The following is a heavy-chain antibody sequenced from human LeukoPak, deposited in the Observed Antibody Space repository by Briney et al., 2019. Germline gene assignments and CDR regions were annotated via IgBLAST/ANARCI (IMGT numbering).Heavy chain of an antibody. V-gene: IGHV3-48*01. CDR1: GFTFSSYS. CDR2: ISSSSSTI. CDR3: ARDNRVTMIVVVGAFDI. J-gene: IGHJ3*02. D-gene: IGHD3-22*01. Sequence: GGSLRLSCAASGFTFSSYSMNWVRQAPGEGLEWVSYISSSSSTIYYADSVKGRFTISRDNAKNSLYLQMNSLRAEDTAVYYCARDNRVTMIVVVGAFDIWGQGTMVTVSS.